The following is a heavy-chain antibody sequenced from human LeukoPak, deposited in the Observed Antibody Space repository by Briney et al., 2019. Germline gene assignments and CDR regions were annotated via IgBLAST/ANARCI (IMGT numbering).Heavy chain of an antibody. D-gene: IGHD6-6*01. CDR3: AREESSIAARRWFQH. J-gene: IGHJ1*01. CDR2: IYYSGST. Sequence: PSETLSLTCTVSGGSISSGDYYWSWIRQPPGKGLEWIGYIYYSGSTYYNPSLKSRVTISADTSKNQFSLKLSSVTAADTAVYYCAREESSIAARRWFQHWGQGTLVTVSS. CDR1: GGSISSGDYY. V-gene: IGHV4-30-4*08.